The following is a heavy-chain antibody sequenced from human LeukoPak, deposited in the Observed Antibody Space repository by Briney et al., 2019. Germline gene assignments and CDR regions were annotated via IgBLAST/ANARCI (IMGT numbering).Heavy chain of an antibody. D-gene: IGHD3-10*01. Sequence: ASVKVSCKASRYTFTSYDINWVREAAGQGLEWMGWMNPNTGRTGYAQKFQGRITMTRDTSINTAYMELTNLISEDTAIYYCARLSQTPDYYTLGGYYYLGYWGQGTPVTVSS. CDR3: ARLSQTPDYYTLGGYYYLGY. CDR2: MNPNTGRT. V-gene: IGHV1-8*01. CDR1: RYTFTSYD. J-gene: IGHJ4*02.